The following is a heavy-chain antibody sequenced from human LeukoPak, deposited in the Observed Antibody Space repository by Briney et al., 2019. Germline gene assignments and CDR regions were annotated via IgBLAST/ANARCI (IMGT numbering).Heavy chain of an antibody. Sequence: GGSLRLSCAASGFTFSTWPMHWVRQAPGKGLEWVVVISYGGSAQNYADSVKGRLSISRDNSKKMLFLQMNSLRAEDTAVYYCAKEGDSSGHCGVFDIWGQGTMVTVSS. J-gene: IGHJ3*02. CDR2: ISYGGSAQ. D-gene: IGHD3-22*01. CDR3: AKEGDSSGHCGVFDI. V-gene: IGHV3-30*04. CDR1: GFTFSTWP.